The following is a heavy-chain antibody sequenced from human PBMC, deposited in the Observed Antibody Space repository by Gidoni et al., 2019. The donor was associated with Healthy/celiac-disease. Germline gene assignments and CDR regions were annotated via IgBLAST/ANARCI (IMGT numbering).Heavy chain of an antibody. CDR2: IYYSGST. Sequence: QLQLQESGPGLVKPSETLSLTCTVSGGSISSSSYYWGWIRQPPGKGLEWIGSIYYSGSTYYNPSLKSRVTISVDTSKNQFSLKLSSVTAADTAVYYCASQSGSYPHFDYWGQGTLVTVSS. CDR3: ASQSGSYPHFDY. D-gene: IGHD1-26*01. V-gene: IGHV4-39*01. J-gene: IGHJ4*02. CDR1: GGSISSSSYY.